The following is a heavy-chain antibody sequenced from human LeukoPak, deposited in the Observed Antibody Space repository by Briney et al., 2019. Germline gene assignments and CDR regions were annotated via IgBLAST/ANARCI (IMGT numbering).Heavy chain of an antibody. V-gene: IGHV3-21*01. D-gene: IGHD3-22*01. Sequence: GGSLRLSCAASGFTFSDYSMNWVRQAPGKGLEWVASVDTVSSYIYYADSMRGRFTISRDNAKNSLFLQMNSLRAEDTAVYYCARLRRNSDRSDFFYYYDHWGQGTLVTVSS. CDR1: GFTFSDYS. CDR3: ARLRRNSDRSDFFYYYDH. J-gene: IGHJ4*02. CDR2: VDTVSSYI.